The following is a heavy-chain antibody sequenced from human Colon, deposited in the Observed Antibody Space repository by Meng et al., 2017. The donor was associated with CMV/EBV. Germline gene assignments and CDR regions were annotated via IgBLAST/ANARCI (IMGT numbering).Heavy chain of an antibody. J-gene: IGHJ4*02. Sequence: KVSCKGSGYSFTNYFIAWVRQMPGKGLELMGIVYPGNSDTAYTPSFQGQVTISADKSINTAYLQWSSLKASDTAMYYCARRVNVCSNGVCQGSYYFDYWGQGTLVTVSS. CDR1: GYSFTNYF. CDR3: ARRVNVCSNGVCQGSYYFDY. CDR2: VYPGNSDT. V-gene: IGHV5-51*01. D-gene: IGHD2-8*01.